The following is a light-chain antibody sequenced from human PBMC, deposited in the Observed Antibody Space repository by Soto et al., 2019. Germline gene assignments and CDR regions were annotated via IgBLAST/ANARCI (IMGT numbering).Light chain of an antibody. J-gene: IGKJ4*01. V-gene: IGKV3-11*01. CDR3: QQRSSWPFLWT. CDR1: QSVGSS. CDR2: DTF. Sequence: DIVLTQSPGTLSSSPGERATLSCRASQSVGSSLAWYQQKPGQAPRLLIYDTFNRATGIPARFSGSGSGTDFTLNISSLEPEDFAVYYCQQRSSWPFLWTFGGGTKVEIK.